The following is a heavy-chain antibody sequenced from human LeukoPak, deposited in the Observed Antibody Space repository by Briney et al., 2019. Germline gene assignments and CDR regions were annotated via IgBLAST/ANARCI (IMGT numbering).Heavy chain of an antibody. CDR2: IYSGGST. J-gene: IGHJ6*03. V-gene: IGHV3-66*01. CDR3: ARDEGLYYYYMDV. CDR1: EFSVGSNY. Sequence: GGSLRLSCAASEFSVGSNYMTWVRQAPGKGLEWVSLIYSGGSTYYADSVKGRFTISRDNSKNTLYLQMNSLRAEDTAVYYCARDEGLYYYYMDVWGKGTTVTVSS.